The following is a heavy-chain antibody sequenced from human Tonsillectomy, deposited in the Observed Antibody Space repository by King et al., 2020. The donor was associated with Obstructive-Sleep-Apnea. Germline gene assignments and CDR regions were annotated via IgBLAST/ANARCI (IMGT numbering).Heavy chain of an antibody. CDR1: GGSINSGSYY. J-gene: IGHJ3*02. Sequence: QXQESGPGLVKPSETLSLTCTVSGGSINSGSYYWGWIRQPPGKGLEWIGNIYYSGSTYYNPSLKSRVTISVDTSKNQFSLKLNSVTAADTAVYYCASAQEYCTDAVCATGAFDIWGQGTMVTVSS. CDR3: ASAQEYCTDAVCATGAFDI. D-gene: IGHD2-8*01. V-gene: IGHV4-39*07. CDR2: IYYSGST.